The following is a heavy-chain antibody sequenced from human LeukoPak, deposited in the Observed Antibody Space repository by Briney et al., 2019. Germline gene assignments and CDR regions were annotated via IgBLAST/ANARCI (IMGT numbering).Heavy chain of an antibody. CDR1: GFTFSSYN. D-gene: IGHD4-17*01. CDR2: INGRGGLI. Sequence: GGSLRLSCAASGFTFSSYNMIWVRQAPGKGLEWVSSINGRGGLIYYADSVKGRFTISRDNAYNSLYLQMNSLRAEDTAVYYCVRGSYGAYDYWGQGSLVTVSS. V-gene: IGHV3-48*04. CDR3: VRGSYGAYDY. J-gene: IGHJ4*02.